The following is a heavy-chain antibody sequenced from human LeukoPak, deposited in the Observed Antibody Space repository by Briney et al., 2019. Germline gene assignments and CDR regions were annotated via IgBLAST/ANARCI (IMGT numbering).Heavy chain of an antibody. CDR3: ARVSRVYYDSSGSDAFDI. Sequence: PSETLSLTCTVSGGSISSYYWSWIRQPPGKGLEWIRYIYYSGSTNYNPSLKSRVTISVDTSKNQFSLKLSSVTAADTAVYYCARVSRVYYDSSGSDAFDIWGQGTMVTVSS. CDR2: IYYSGST. CDR1: GGSISSYY. J-gene: IGHJ3*02. V-gene: IGHV4-59*01. D-gene: IGHD3-22*01.